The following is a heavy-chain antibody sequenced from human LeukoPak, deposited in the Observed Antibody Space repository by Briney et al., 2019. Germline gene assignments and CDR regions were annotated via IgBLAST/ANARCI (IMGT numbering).Heavy chain of an antibody. CDR3: ATGTGTYGY. CDR2: IKQDGSEK. D-gene: IGHD1-26*01. J-gene: IGHJ4*02. Sequence: QPGGSLRLSCVASGLTFSSYWMTWVRQAPGKGLEWVANIKQDGSEKYYVDSVKGRFTISRDNAKNSLYLEMNSLRVEDTAVYYCATGTGTYGYWGQGTLVTVSS. CDR1: GLTFSSYW. V-gene: IGHV3-7*04.